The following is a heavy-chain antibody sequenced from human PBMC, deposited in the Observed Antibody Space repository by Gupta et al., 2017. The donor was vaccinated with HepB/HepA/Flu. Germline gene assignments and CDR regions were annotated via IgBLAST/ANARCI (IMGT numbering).Heavy chain of an antibody. V-gene: IGHV4-59*01. Sequence: QVQLQESGPGLVKPSETLSLTCTVSGGSISSYYWSWIRQPPGKGLEWIGYIYYSGSTNYTPSLKSRVTISVDTSKNQFSLKLSSVTAADTAVYYCARDSSRDGYIYWYFDLWGRGTLVTVSS. CDR3: ARDSSRDGYIYWYFDL. J-gene: IGHJ2*01. CDR1: GGSISSYY. CDR2: IYYSGST. D-gene: IGHD5-24*01.